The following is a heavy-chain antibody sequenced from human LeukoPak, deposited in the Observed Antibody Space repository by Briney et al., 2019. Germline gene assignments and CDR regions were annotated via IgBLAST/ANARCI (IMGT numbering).Heavy chain of an antibody. CDR1: GFTFSSYE. Sequence: PGRSLRLSCAASGFTFSSYEMNWVRQAPGKGLEWVSYISSSGSTIYYADSVKGRFTISRDNAKNSLYLQMNSLRAEDTAVYYCARGVRYGSTYYFDYWGQGTLVTVSS. CDR3: ARGVRYGSTYYFDY. CDR2: ISSSGSTI. V-gene: IGHV3-48*03. J-gene: IGHJ4*02. D-gene: IGHD3-10*01.